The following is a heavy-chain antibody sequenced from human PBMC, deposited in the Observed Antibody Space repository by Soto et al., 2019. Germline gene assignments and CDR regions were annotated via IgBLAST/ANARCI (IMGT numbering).Heavy chain of an antibody. Sequence: EVQLLESGGGSVQPGGSLRLSCAASGFTFSSYAMSWVRQAPGKGLEWVSAISGSGGSTYYADSVKGRFTISRDNSKNTLYLQMNSLRAEDTVVYYCAKDVPYYDFWSGGGALGINNDYWGQGTLVTVSS. J-gene: IGHJ4*02. CDR3: AKDVPYYDFWSGGGALGINNDY. D-gene: IGHD3-3*01. V-gene: IGHV3-23*01. CDR1: GFTFSSYA. CDR2: ISGSGGST.